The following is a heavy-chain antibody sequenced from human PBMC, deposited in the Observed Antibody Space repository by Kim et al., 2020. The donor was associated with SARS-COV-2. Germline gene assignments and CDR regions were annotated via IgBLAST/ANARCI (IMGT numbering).Heavy chain of an antibody. D-gene: IGHD3-10*01. Sequence: GGSLRLSCAASGFTFSSYAMSWVRQAPGKGLEWVSAISGSGGSTYYADSVKGRFTISRDNSKNTLYLQMNSLRAEDTAVYYCAKDRGYYGSGDDYLDYWGQGTLVTVSS. CDR2: ISGSGGST. CDR3: AKDRGYYGSGDDYLDY. J-gene: IGHJ4*02. CDR1: GFTFSSYA. V-gene: IGHV3-23*01.